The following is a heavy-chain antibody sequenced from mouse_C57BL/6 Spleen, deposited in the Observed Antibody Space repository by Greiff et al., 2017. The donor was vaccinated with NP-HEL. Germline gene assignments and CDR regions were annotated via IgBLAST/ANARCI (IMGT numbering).Heavy chain of an antibody. J-gene: IGHJ4*01. V-gene: IGHV1-11*01. D-gene: IGHD1-1*01. CDR1: GYTFTDHI. Sequence: QVQLQQSGAELASPGASVTLSCKASGYTFTDHIMNWVKKRPGPGLEWIGRIYPVSGETNYNQQFMGKATFSVDRSSSTVYMVLNSLTSEDPAVYYCASTVVATIPYYYAMDYWGQGTSVTVSS. CDR3: ASTVVATIPYYYAMDY. CDR2: IYPVSGET.